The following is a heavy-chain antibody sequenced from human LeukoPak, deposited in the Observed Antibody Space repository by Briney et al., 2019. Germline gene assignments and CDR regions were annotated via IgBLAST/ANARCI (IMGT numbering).Heavy chain of an antibody. D-gene: IGHD5-24*01. CDR1: GYSISSGYY. Sequence: PSETLSLTCTVSGYSISSGYYWGGIRQPPGKGLEWIGSIYHSGSTYYSPSLKSRVTISVDTSKNQFSLKLSSVTSADRAVYYCARYRDGYNFCGWFDPWGQGTLVTVSS. J-gene: IGHJ5*02. V-gene: IGHV4-38-2*02. CDR3: ARYRDGYNFCGWFDP. CDR2: IYHSGST.